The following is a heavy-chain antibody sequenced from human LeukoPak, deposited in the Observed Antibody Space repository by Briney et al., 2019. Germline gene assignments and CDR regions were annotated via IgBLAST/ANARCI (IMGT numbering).Heavy chain of an antibody. J-gene: IGHJ4*02. CDR3: ARVLTVTPDDYDY. D-gene: IGHD4-17*01. V-gene: IGHV3-48*03. Sequence: GGSLRLSCAASGFTFSSYEMNWVRQAPGKGLEWVSYISSSGSTIYYADSVKGRLTISRDNAKNSLYLQMDSLRAEDTAVYYCARVLTVTPDDYDYWGQGTLVTVSS. CDR1: GFTFSSYE. CDR2: ISSSGSTI.